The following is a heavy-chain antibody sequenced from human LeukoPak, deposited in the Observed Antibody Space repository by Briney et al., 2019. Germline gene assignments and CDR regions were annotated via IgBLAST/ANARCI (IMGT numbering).Heavy chain of an antibody. J-gene: IGHJ3*02. CDR3: AKDTGDDLGPVGAFDI. CDR2: ISWNSGSI. V-gene: IGHV3-9*01. D-gene: IGHD3-16*01. CDR1: GFTFDDYA. Sequence: GRSLRLSCAASGFTFDDYAMHWVRQAPGKGLEWVSGISWNSGSIGYADSVKGRFTISRDNAKNSLYLQMNSLRAEDTALYYCAKDTGDDLGPVGAFDIWGQGTMVTVSS.